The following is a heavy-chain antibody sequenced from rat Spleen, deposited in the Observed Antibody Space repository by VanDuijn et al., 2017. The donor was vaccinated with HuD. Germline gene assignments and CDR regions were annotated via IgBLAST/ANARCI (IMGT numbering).Heavy chain of an antibody. CDR3: ARRHGYYHLDY. D-gene: IGHD1-12*03. CDR2: IIYDGSST. CDR1: GFTFSDYA. V-gene: IGHV5-17*01. Sequence: EVQLVESGGGLVQPGRSLKFSCAASGFTFSDYAMAWVRQAPKKGLEWVATIIYDGSSTYYRDSVKGRFTISRDNAKSTRYLQMDSLKSEDTATYYCARRHGYYHLDYWGQGVMVTVSS. J-gene: IGHJ2*01.